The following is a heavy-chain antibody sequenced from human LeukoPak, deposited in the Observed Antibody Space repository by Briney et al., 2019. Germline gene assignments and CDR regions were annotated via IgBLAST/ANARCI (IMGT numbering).Heavy chain of an antibody. Sequence: GESLRLSCAASGFTFSTYAMSWVRQAPGKGLEWVSSISSRGHYIYYADSVKGRFTISRDNAEKSLYLQMNSLRAEDTAVYYCARWYSGYEPKGLDYWGQGTLVTVSS. D-gene: IGHD5-12*01. V-gene: IGHV3-21*01. CDR3: ARWYSGYEPKGLDY. J-gene: IGHJ4*02. CDR1: GFTFSTYA. CDR2: ISSRGHYI.